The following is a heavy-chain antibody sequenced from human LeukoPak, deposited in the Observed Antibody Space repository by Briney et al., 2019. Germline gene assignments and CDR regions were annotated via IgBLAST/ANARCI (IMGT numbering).Heavy chain of an antibody. D-gene: IGHD1-1*01. J-gene: IGHJ4*02. CDR3: ARVAKERVGGVYYFDY. CDR2: IGTAGDT. CDR1: GFTFSDYD. Sequence: GGSLRLSCASSGFTFSDYDMHWVRQATGKGLEWVSAIGTAGDTYYTGSVKGRFTISRENAKNSLYLQMNSLRAGDTAVYYCARVAKERVGGVYYFDYWGQGTLVTVSS. V-gene: IGHV3-13*01.